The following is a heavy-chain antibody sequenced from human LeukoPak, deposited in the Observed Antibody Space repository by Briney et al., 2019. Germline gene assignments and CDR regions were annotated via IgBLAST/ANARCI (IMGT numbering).Heavy chain of an antibody. CDR2: IIPIFGTA. D-gene: IGHD3-9*01. CDR1: GGTFSSYA. V-gene: IGHV1-69*13. CDR3: ARGVLRYFDWLFYYYMDV. J-gene: IGHJ6*03. Sequence: SVKVSCKASGGTFSSYAISWVRQAPGQGLEWMGGIIPIFGTANYAQKFQGRVTITADESTSTAYMELSSLRSEDTAVYYYARGVLRYFDWLFYYYMDVWGKGTTVTVSS.